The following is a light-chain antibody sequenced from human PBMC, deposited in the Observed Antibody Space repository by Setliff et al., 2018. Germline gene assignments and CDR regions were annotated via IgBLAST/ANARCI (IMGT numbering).Light chain of an antibody. V-gene: IGLV1-40*01. J-gene: IGLJ1*01. Sequence: KSVTISCTGSSSNIGAGYDVHWYQQLPGTAPKLLIYGNSNRPSGVPDRFSGSKSGTSASLAITGLQAEDEADYYCQSYDSSLNYVFGTGTKVTVL. CDR3: QSYDSSLNYV. CDR2: GNS. CDR1: SSNIGAGYD.